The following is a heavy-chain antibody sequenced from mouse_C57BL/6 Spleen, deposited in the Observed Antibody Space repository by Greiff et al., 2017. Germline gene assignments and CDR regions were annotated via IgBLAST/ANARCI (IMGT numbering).Heavy chain of an antibody. CDR2: IYPGDGDT. CDR1: GYAFSSSW. V-gene: IGHV1-82*01. J-gene: IGHJ2*01. Sequence: QVQLKQSGPELVKPGASVKISCKASGYAFSSSWMNWVKQRPGKGLEWIGRIYPGDGDTNYNGKFKGKATLTADKSSSTAYMQLSSLTSEDSAVYFCARRGYGSAGYFDYWGQGTTLTVSS. CDR3: ARRGYGSAGYFDY. D-gene: IGHD1-1*01.